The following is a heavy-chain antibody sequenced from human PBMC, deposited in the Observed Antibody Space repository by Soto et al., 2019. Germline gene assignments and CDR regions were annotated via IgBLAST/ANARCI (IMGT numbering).Heavy chain of an antibody. J-gene: IGHJ6*02. Sequence: GGSLRLSCAASGFTFSSYWMHWVRQAPGKGLVWVSRINSDGSSTSYADSVKGRFTISRDNAKNTLYLQMNSLRAEDTAVYYCARGEYNWNEYYYYYGMDVWGQGTTVTVSS. CDR2: INSDGSST. CDR1: GFTFSSYW. V-gene: IGHV3-74*01. CDR3: ARGEYNWNEYYYYYGMDV. D-gene: IGHD1-1*01.